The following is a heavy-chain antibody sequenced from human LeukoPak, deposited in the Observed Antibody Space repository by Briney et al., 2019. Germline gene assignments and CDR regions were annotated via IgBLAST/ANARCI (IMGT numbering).Heavy chain of an antibody. CDR1: GFTFSSHG. CDR2: ISDDGRRK. V-gene: IGHV3-30*19. D-gene: IGHD4-17*01. J-gene: IGHJ4*02. Sequence: GGSLRLSCAASGFTFSSHGMHWVRQPPGKWLGWVAYISDDGRRKYYADSVKGRFTVSRDQTQSTVFLQTNSLRAEDMAVYSCARDRTGDYCIDYWGQGTLVTVSS. CDR3: ARDRTGDYCIDY.